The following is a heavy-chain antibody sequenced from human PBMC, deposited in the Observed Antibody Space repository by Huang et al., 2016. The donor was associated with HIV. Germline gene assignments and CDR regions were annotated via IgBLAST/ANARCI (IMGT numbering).Heavy chain of an antibody. CDR1: GFTFSNYA. J-gene: IGHJ4*02. V-gene: IGHV3-30*04. CDR2: ISNEGRTK. CDR3: ARSEPSRYYFDY. Sequence: QVQLVESGGGVVQPGTSLRLSCAASGFTFSNYAMNWVRQAPGKGLGGVAIISNEGRTKYYADSVKGRFTISRDNSKNTVYLQMNSLRAEDTAVYYCARSEPSRYYFDYWGQGTLVTVSS.